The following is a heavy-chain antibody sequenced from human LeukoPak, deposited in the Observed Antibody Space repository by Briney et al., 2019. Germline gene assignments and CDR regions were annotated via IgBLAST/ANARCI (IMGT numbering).Heavy chain of an antibody. Sequence: GGSLRLSCADSGFTFSSYAMSWVRQAPGKGLEWVSAISDTGATTYYADSVKGRFTISRDNSRSTLYLQMNSLRAEDTALYYCAKDTSIGRYCTNGVCSPFDYWGQGTLVTVSS. V-gene: IGHV3-23*01. CDR3: AKDTSIGRYCTNGVCSPFDY. J-gene: IGHJ4*02. D-gene: IGHD2-8*01. CDR2: ISDTGATT. CDR1: GFTFSSYA.